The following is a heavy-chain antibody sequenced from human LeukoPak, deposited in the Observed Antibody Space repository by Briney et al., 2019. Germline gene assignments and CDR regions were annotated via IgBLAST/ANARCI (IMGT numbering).Heavy chain of an antibody. J-gene: IGHJ3*02. CDR2: IYYSGST. Sequence: SETLSLTCTVSGGSMSSGGYYWSWIRQHPGKGLEWIGYIYYSGSTYYNPSLKSRVTISVDTSKNQFSLKLSSVTAADTAVYYCARVGSDFWSGYYTRNDAFDIWGQGTMVTVSS. CDR3: ARVGSDFWSGYYTRNDAFDI. CDR1: GGSMSSGGYY. V-gene: IGHV4-31*03. D-gene: IGHD3-3*01.